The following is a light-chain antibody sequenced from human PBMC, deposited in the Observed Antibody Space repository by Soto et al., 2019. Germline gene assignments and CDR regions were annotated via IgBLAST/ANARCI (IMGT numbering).Light chain of an antibody. J-gene: IGLJ3*02. CDR3: AACDDSLNGWV. CDR2: GNN. Sequence: QSVMTQPPSASGTPGQRVTISCSGTSSNIGSNSVSWYQQLPGTAPKVLMFGNNQRPSGFPDRFSGSKSGTSASLAISGLHSEDEADYYCAACDDSLNGWVFGGGTKLTVL. CDR1: SSNIGSNS. V-gene: IGLV1-44*01.